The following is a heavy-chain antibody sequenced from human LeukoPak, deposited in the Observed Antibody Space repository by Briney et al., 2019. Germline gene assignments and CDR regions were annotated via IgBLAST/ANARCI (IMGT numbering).Heavy chain of an antibody. CDR1: GFTFSSYG. CDR2: ISRSGGST. Sequence: GGPLRLSCAASGFTFSSYGMSWVRQAPGKGLEWVSSISRSGGSTHYADSVKGRFTISRDNSKNMLSLQMNSLRAEDTAVYYCAKGMGYASGSSYSYYYYMDVWGKGTTVTISS. J-gene: IGHJ6*03. V-gene: IGHV3-23*01. CDR3: AKGMGYASGSSYSYYYYMDV. D-gene: IGHD3-10*01.